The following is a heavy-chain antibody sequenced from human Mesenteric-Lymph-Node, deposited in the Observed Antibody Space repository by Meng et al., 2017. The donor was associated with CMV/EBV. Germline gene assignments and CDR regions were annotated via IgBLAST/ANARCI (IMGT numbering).Heavy chain of an antibody. CDR2: INPSGGSA. Sequence: ASVKVSCKASGYTFISYYMHWVRQAPGQGLEWMGIINPSGGSARYAQKFQGRVTMTSDTSTSTVYMELSSLRSEDTAQYYCARDLLSYDILTGYDYWGQGTLVTVSS. J-gene: IGHJ4*02. CDR3: ARDLLSYDILTGYDY. D-gene: IGHD3-9*01. CDR1: GYTFISYY. V-gene: IGHV1-46*01.